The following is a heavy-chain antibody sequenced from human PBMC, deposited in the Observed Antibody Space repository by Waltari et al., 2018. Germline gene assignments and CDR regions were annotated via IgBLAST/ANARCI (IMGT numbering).Heavy chain of an antibody. CDR2: ISWNSCSI. J-gene: IGHJ3*02. CDR3: AKVRWTTVTRGAFDI. V-gene: IGHV3-9*01. Sequence: EVQLVESGGGLVQPGRSLRLSCAASGFTFDDYAMHWVRQAPGKGLEWVSGISWNSCSIGYADSVKGRFTISRDNAKNSLYLQMNSLRAEDTALYYCAKVRWTTVTRGAFDIWGQGTMVTVSS. D-gene: IGHD4-17*01. CDR1: GFTFDDYA.